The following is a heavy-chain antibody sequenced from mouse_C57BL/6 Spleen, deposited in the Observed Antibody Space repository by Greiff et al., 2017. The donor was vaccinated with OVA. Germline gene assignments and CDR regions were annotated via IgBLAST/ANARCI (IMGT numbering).Heavy chain of an antibody. CDR3: ARDVPYGNYFDY. CDR2: ISDGGSYT. J-gene: IGHJ2*01. Sequence: EVQGVESGGGLVKPGGSLKLSCAASGFTFSSYAMSWVRQTPEKRLEWVATISDGGSYTYYPDNVKGRFTISRDNAKNNLYLQMSHLKSEDTAMYYCARDVPYGNYFDYWGQGTTLTVSS. V-gene: IGHV5-4*01. CDR1: GFTFSSYA. D-gene: IGHD2-1*01.